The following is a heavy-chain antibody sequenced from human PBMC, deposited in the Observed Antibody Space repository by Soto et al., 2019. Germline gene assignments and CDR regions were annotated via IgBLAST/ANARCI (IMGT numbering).Heavy chain of an antibody. J-gene: IGHJ4*02. Sequence: GESLKISCKGSGYSFTSYWIGWVRQMPGKGLEWMGIIYPGDSDTRYSPSFQGQVTISADKSISTAYLQWSSLKASDAAMYYCARVYSSSWSTLPVYYFDYWGQGTLVTVSS. V-gene: IGHV5-51*01. CDR3: ARVYSSSWSTLPVYYFDY. CDR2: IYPGDSDT. D-gene: IGHD6-13*01. CDR1: GYSFTSYW.